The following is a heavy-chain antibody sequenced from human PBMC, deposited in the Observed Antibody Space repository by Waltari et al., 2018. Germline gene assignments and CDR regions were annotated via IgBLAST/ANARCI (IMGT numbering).Heavy chain of an antibody. V-gene: IGHV5-51*03. CDR2: IYPGDSDT. J-gene: IGHJ4*02. CDR1: GYSFTSYW. Sequence: EVQLVQSGAEVKKPGESLKISCKGSGYSFTSYWIGWVRQMPGKGLEWMGIIYPGDSDTRYSPSFQGQVTISADKSISTAYLQWSSLKASDTAMYYCARRSYYDSSGYYYYYFDYWGQGTLVTVSS. D-gene: IGHD3-22*01. CDR3: ARRSYYDSSGYYYYYFDY.